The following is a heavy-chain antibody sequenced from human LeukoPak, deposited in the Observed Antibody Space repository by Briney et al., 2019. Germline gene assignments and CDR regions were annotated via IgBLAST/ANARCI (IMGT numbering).Heavy chain of an antibody. Sequence: SETLSLTCAVYGGSLSGYYWTWIRQPPGKGPEWIGEINHSGSTNYNPSLKSRATISVDTSKNQFSLTLSSVTAADTAVYYCARGSVYCSGGSCLRFPADTRFDYWGQGALVTVSS. CDR1: GGSLSGYY. CDR3: ARGSVYCSGGSCLRFPADTRFDY. CDR2: INHSGST. J-gene: IGHJ4*02. D-gene: IGHD2-15*01. V-gene: IGHV4-34*01.